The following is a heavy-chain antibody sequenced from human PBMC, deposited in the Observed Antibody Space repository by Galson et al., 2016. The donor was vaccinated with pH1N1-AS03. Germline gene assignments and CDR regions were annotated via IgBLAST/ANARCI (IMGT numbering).Heavy chain of an antibody. J-gene: IGHJ3*02. CDR3: ARDDATSYDAFDM. D-gene: IGHD2-2*01. V-gene: IGHV3-21*01. Sequence: SLRLSCAASEFTFSSYSVNWVRQAPGKGLEWVSSISSRSSDIYYADSVKGRFTISRDNARRSLYLQMNSLRAEDTAVYYCARDDATSYDAFDMWGQGTMITV. CDR1: EFTFSSYS. CDR2: ISSRSSDI.